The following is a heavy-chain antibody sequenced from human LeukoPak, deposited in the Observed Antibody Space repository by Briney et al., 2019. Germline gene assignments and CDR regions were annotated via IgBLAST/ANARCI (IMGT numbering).Heavy chain of an antibody. CDR1: GYTFTSYD. V-gene: IGHV1-8*01. Sequence: ASVKVSCKASGYTFTSYDINWVRQATGQGLEWMGWMNPNSGNTGYAQKFQGRVTMTRNTSISTAYMELSSLRSEDTAVYYCASCLSSSWYNPYYYYGMDVWGQGTTVTDSS. J-gene: IGHJ6*02. D-gene: IGHD6-13*01. CDR3: ASCLSSSWYNPYYYYGMDV. CDR2: MNPNSGNT.